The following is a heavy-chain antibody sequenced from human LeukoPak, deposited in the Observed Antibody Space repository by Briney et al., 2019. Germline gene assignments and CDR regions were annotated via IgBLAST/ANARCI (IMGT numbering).Heavy chain of an antibody. V-gene: IGHV3-23*01. Sequence: GGSLRLSCEASGFTFSSYAMNWVRQTPGKGLEWVSIVSSSGATTYYAASVQGRFTISRGNSKNTLYLQMNSLSPEDTAVYYCAKGGSSWSRFDYWGQGALVTVSS. CDR3: AKGGSSWSRFDY. D-gene: IGHD6-13*01. J-gene: IGHJ4*02. CDR1: GFTFSSYA. CDR2: VSSSGATT.